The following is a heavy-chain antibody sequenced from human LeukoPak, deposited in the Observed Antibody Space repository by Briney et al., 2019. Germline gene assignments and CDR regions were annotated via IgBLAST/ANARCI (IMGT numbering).Heavy chain of an antibody. Sequence: SQTLSLTGVISGDSVSGNTAAWNWIRQSPSRCLEWLGRTYYRSRWYNEYAVSVRSRTNINADTSKNQFSLQLNSVTPKDTAVYYCARDIFYLDVWGRGTRVTVSS. CDR3: ARDIFYLDV. J-gene: IGHJ2*01. V-gene: IGHV6-1*01. CDR1: GDSVSGNTAA. CDR2: TYYRSRWYN.